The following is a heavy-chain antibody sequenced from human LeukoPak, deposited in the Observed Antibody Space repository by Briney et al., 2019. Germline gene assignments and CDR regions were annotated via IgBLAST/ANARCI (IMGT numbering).Heavy chain of an antibody. D-gene: IGHD6-19*01. CDR2: IYHSGST. CDR1: GGSISSSNW. J-gene: IGHJ6*03. V-gene: IGHV4-4*02. CDR3: ARAAYSSGWTYYYYYYMDV. Sequence: SETLSLTCAVSGGSISSSNWWSWVRQPPGEGLEWIGEIYHSGSTNYNPSLKSRVTISVDTSKNQFSLKLSSVTAADTAVYYCARAAYSSGWTYYYYYYMDVWGKGTTVTVSS.